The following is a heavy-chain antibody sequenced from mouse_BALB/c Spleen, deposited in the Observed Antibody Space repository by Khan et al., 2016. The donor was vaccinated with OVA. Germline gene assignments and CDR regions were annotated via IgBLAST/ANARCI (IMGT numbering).Heavy chain of an antibody. CDR3: ARSATDYYTVVH. D-gene: IGHD1-1*01. CDR1: GYTFTDYV. J-gene: IGHJ4*01. CDR2: IYPYNDDT. V-gene: IGHV1S136*01. Sequence: VQLQQSGPELVQPGASVKMSCKASGYTFTDYVMHWVMQKPGQGLEWIGYIYPYNDDTESTERFRVKATLTLDKSSTTAYMELNSLTSADSAVYYCARSATDYYTVVHWGQGTSVTVSS.